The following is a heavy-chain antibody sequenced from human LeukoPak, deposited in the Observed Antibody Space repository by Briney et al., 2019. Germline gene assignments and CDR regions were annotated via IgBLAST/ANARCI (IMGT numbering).Heavy chain of an antibody. CDR3: AKDHSSTWFGSFNY. CDR2: ISDIGST. Sequence: GGSLRLSCAASGFTFSSYGLSWVRQAPGKGLEWVSGISDIGSTYYADSVKGRFISSRDNSKNTLYLQMNSLRPEDTAVYYCAKDHSSTWFGSFNYWGQGTLVTVSS. D-gene: IGHD6-13*01. J-gene: IGHJ4*02. V-gene: IGHV3-23*01. CDR1: GFTFSSYG.